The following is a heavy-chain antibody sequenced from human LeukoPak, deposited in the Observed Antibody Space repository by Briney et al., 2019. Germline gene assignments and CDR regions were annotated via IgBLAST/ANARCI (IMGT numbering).Heavy chain of an antibody. J-gene: IGHJ6*01. CDR3: AKVRYSSSYYYGMDV. CDR2: ILYDGSNK. Sequence: PGGSLRLSCAASGFTFSSYAMHWVRQAPGKGLEWVAVILYDGSNKYNADSVKGRFTISRDNSKNTVYLQMNSLRAEDTAVYYCAKVRYSSSYYYGMDVWGQGTTVTVSS. V-gene: IGHV3-30*04. CDR1: GFTFSSYA. D-gene: IGHD6-13*01.